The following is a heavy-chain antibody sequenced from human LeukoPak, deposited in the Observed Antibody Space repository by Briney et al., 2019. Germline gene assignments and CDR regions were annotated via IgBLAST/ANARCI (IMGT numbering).Heavy chain of an antibody. CDR3: ARDTTVTYTMDV. D-gene: IGHD4-17*01. Sequence: PSETPSLTCAVYGGSFSGYYWSWIRQPPGKGLEWIGEINHSGSTYYNPSLKSRVTISVDTSKNQFSLKLSSVTAADTAVYYCARDTTVTYTMDVWGKGTTVTVSS. J-gene: IGHJ6*04. CDR2: INHSGST. V-gene: IGHV4-34*01. CDR1: GGSFSGYY.